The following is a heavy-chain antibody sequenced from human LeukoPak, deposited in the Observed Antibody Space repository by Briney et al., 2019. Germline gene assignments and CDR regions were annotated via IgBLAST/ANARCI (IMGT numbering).Heavy chain of an antibody. CDR1: GGSFSGYY. CDR2: IYYSGST. D-gene: IGHD3-16*01. CDR3: ARLGGGYFDY. Sequence: PSETLSLTCAVYGGSFSGYYWSWIRQPPGKGLEWIGYIYYSGSTNYNPSLKSRVTISVDTSKNQFSLKLSSVTAADTAVYYCARLGGGYFDYWGQGTLVTVSS. V-gene: IGHV4-59*08. J-gene: IGHJ4*02.